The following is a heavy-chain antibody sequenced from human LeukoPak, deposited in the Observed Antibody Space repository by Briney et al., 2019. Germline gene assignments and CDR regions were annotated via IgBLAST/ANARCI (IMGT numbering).Heavy chain of an antibody. J-gene: IGHJ5*02. CDR1: GFTFSTSA. CDR2: ISSSSSYI. D-gene: IGHD2-2*01. CDR3: ARERPECSSTSCPPGS. Sequence: PGGSLRLSCAASGFTFSTSAMTWVRQAPGKGLEWVSSISSSSSYIYYADSVKGRFTISRDNAKNSLYLQMNSLRAEDTAVYYCARERPECSSTSCPPGSWGQGPLVTASP. V-gene: IGHV3-21*01.